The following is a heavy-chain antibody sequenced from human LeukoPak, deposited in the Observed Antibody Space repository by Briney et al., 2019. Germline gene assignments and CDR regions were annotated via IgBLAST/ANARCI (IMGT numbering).Heavy chain of an antibody. Sequence: GESLKISCKGSGYNFTNYWIGWVRPMPGKGLEWMGIIYPGDSDTRYSPSFQGQVTISADKTFRTAYLQWSSLKASDTAMYYCARLDDSGGYYSYFDYWGQGTLVTVSS. D-gene: IGHD3-22*01. CDR3: ARLDDSGGYYSYFDY. J-gene: IGHJ4*02. CDR1: GYNFTNYW. V-gene: IGHV5-51*01. CDR2: IYPGDSDT.